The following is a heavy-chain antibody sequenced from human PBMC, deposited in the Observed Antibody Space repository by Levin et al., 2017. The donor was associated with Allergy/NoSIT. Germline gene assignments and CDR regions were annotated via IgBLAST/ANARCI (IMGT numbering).Heavy chain of an antibody. CDR1: GGSISSYY. D-gene: IGHD3-22*01. Sequence: SETLSLTCTVSGGSISSYYWSWIRQPAGKGLEWIGRIYTSGSTNYNPSLKSRVTMSVDTSKNQFSLKLSSVTAADTAVYYCVRDYYDSSGYYVPHYYYYGMDVWGQGTTVTVSS. J-gene: IGHJ6*02. V-gene: IGHV4-4*07. CDR2: IYTSGST. CDR3: VRDYYDSSGYYVPHYYYYGMDV.